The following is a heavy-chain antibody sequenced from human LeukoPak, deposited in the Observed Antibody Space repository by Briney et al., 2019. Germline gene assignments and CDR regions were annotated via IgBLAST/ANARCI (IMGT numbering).Heavy chain of an antibody. D-gene: IGHD3-10*01. V-gene: IGHV4-59*01. CDR1: GDSISSYY. CDR2: VYYSGST. J-gene: IGHJ4*02. Sequence: SETLSLTCTVSGDSISSYYWSWIRQPPGKGLEWIGYVYYSGSTNYSPSLRSRVTISVDTSKNQFSLKLSSVTAADTAVYYCARARNYYGSGSYVYWGQGTLVTVSS. CDR3: ARARNYYGSGSYVY.